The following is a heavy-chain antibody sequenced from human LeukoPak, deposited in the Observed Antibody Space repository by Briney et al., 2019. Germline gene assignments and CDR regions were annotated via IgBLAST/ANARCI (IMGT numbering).Heavy chain of an antibody. D-gene: IGHD6-19*01. CDR2: ISWNSGYI. V-gene: IGHV3-9*01. Sequence: GGSLRLSCAAAGFTFGNFAVHRVRQAPGTGLEWLSIISWNSGYIGYADSVKGRFTISRDNAKKSLDLQMNSLRAEDTAFYYCAKGRGTYSSGYFFDYWGQGTLVTVPS. CDR3: AKGRGTYSSGYFFDY. CDR1: GFTFGNFA. J-gene: IGHJ4*02.